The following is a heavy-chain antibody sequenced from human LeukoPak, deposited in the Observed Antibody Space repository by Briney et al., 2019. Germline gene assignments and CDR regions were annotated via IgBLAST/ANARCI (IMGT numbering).Heavy chain of an antibody. V-gene: IGHV3-30*02. CDR3: AKLERERYCSSTSCLSPFDY. J-gene: IGHJ4*02. D-gene: IGHD2-2*01. CDR2: IRYDGSNK. CDR1: GFTFSSYG. Sequence: PGGSLRLSCAASGFTFSSYGMHWVRQAPGKGLEWVAFIRYDGSNKYYADSVKGRFTISRDNSKNTLYLQMNSLRAEDTAVYYCAKLERERYCSSTSCLSPFDYWGQGTLVTVSS.